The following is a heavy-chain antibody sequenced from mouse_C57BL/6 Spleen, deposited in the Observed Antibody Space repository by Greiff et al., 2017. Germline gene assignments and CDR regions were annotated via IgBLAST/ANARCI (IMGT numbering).Heavy chain of an antibody. Sequence: EVQLQESGPGMVKPSQSLSLTCTVTGYSITSGYDWHWIRHFPGNKLEWMGYISYSGSTNYNPSLKSRISITHDPSKNHFFLQLNSVTTQDTATYDCAREWITPGVSYWYIDVWGTGTPVTVSS. CDR1: GYSITSGYD. J-gene: IGHJ1*03. V-gene: IGHV3-1*01. D-gene: IGHD1-1*01. CDR3: AREWITPGVSYWYIDV. CDR2: ISYSGST.